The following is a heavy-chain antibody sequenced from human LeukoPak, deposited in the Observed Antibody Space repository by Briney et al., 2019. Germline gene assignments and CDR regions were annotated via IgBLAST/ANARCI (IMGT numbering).Heavy chain of an antibody. Sequence: SETLSLTCTVSGGSISSYYWSWIRQPPGKGLEWIGYIYYSGSTNYNPSLKSRVTISVGTSKNQFSLKLSSVTAADTAVYYCARVRYDFWSGYDFDYWGQGTLVTVSS. CDR3: ARVRYDFWSGYDFDY. V-gene: IGHV4-59*01. D-gene: IGHD3-3*01. CDR2: IYYSGST. CDR1: GGSISSYY. J-gene: IGHJ4*02.